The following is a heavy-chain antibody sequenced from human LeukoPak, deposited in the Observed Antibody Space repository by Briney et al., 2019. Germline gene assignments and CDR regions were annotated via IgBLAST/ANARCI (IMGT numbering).Heavy chain of an antibody. CDR3: ARAYGDNGGYFQQ. CDR1: GFSFSNYG. Sequence: GGSLRLSCAASGFSFSNYGMHWVRQAPGKGLEWVAVVSYDGSIKYYADSVKGRFTISRDNSKNTLFLQMESLRRDDSAVYFCARAYGDNGGYFQQWGQGTLVTVSS. D-gene: IGHD4-17*01. J-gene: IGHJ1*01. CDR2: VSYDGSIK. V-gene: IGHV3-30*03.